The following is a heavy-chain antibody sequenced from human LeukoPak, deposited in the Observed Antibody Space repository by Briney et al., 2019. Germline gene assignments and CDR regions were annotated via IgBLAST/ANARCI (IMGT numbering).Heavy chain of an antibody. Sequence: SETLSLTCTVSGGSISSSSYYWGWIRQPPGKGLEWLGSIYYSGSTYYNPSLKSRVTISVDTSKNQFSLKLSSVTAADTAVYYCARGGRPAAIAHWFDPWGQGTLVTVSS. V-gene: IGHV4-39*01. CDR2: IYYSGST. J-gene: IGHJ5*02. CDR1: GGSISSSSYY. CDR3: ARGGRPAAIAHWFDP. D-gene: IGHD2-2*01.